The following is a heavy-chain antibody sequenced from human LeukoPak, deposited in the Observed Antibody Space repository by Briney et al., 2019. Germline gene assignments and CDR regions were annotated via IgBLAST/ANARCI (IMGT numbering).Heavy chain of an antibody. CDR3: AKDISTIGELFFDY. CDR1: GFTFSDYY. D-gene: IGHD3-10*01. V-gene: IGHV3-11*01. Sequence: GGSLRLSCAASGFTFSDYYISWIRQAPGKGLEWVSYTSSSGSTIYYADSVKGRFTISRDNAKNSLYLQMNSLRAEDTALYYCAKDISTIGELFFDYWGQGTLVTVSS. J-gene: IGHJ4*02. CDR2: TSSSGSTI.